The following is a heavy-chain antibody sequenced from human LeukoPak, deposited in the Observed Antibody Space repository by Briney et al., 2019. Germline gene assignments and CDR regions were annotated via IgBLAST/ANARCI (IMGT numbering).Heavy chain of an antibody. CDR1: GFTFSSYA. CDR2: ISGSGGST. CDR3: AKDRAIFDY. V-gene: IGHV3-23*01. D-gene: IGHD3-3*01. Sequence: GGSLRLSCAASGFTFSSYAMSWVRQAPGKGLEWVSVISGSGGSTYYADSVKGRVTISRDNSKNTLFLQLNSLRADDTAVYYCAKDRAIFDYWGQGTLVTVSS. J-gene: IGHJ4*02.